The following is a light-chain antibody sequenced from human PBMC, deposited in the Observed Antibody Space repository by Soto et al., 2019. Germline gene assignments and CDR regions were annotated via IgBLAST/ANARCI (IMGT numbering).Light chain of an antibody. V-gene: IGKV3-11*01. CDR2: DAS. Sequence: EIVLTQSPATLSLSPGDRATLSCRASQSVSSYLAWYQQKPGQAPRLLIYDASNRATGIPARFSGSGSGTDITLTISSLEPEDYAVDYCQQRSNWPPEVTFGGGTKVEIK. CDR3: QQRSNWPPEVT. J-gene: IGKJ4*01. CDR1: QSVSSY.